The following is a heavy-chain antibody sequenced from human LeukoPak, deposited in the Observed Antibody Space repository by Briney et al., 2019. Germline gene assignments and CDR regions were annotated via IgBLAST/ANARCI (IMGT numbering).Heavy chain of an antibody. CDR1: GFTFTIYA. Sequence: QTGGSLRLPCAASGFTFTIYAMSWVRQAPGRGLEWVSSITSRDGTTYYAGSVRGRFTISRDNSKNTLYLQMNSLRVEDTAVYFCARDRPNYYGSDGHYYRRDGDYWGQGTLVTVSS. V-gene: IGHV3-23*01. J-gene: IGHJ4*02. CDR3: ARDRPNYYGSDGHYYRRDGDY. D-gene: IGHD3-22*01. CDR2: ITSRDGTT.